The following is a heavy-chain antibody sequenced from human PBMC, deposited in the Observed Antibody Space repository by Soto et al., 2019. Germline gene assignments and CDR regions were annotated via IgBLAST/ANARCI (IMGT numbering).Heavy chain of an antibody. CDR3: ARDSYYDSSGRGYFQH. CDR1: GYTLTSYG. Sequence: ASVKVSCQASGYTLTSYGISWVRQAPGQGLEWMGWISAYNGNTNYAQKLQGRVTMTTDTSTSTAYMELRSLRSDDTAVYYCARDSYYDSSGRGYFQHWGQGTLVTGS. CDR2: ISAYNGNT. V-gene: IGHV1-18*01. J-gene: IGHJ1*01. D-gene: IGHD3-22*01.